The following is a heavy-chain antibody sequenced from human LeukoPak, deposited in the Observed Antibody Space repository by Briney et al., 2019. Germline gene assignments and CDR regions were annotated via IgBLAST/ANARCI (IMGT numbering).Heavy chain of an antibody. CDR3: ARDIVEGKKWLAHFDY. CDR1: GFTFSSYA. V-gene: IGHV3-30-3*01. Sequence: PGRSLRLSCAASGFTFSSYAMHWVRQAPGKGLEWVAVISYDGSNKYYADSVEGRFTISRDNSKDTLYLQMNSLRAEDTAVYYCARDIVEGKKWLAHFDYWGQGTLVTVSS. J-gene: IGHJ4*02. D-gene: IGHD6-19*01. CDR2: ISYDGSNK.